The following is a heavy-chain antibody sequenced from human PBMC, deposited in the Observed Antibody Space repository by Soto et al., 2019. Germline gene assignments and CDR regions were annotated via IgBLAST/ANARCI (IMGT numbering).Heavy chain of an antibody. CDR1: AFTFSSYA. CDR2: ISYDGSNK. J-gene: IGHJ6*02. Sequence: GGSLRLSCAASAFTFSSYAMHWVRQAPGKGLEWVAVISYDGSNKYYADSVKGRFTISRDYSKNTLYLQMNSLRAEDTAVYYCAKDEVGAVYYYYYGMDVWGQGTTVTVSS. CDR3: AKDEVGAVYYYYYGMDV. V-gene: IGHV3-30-3*01. D-gene: IGHD1-26*01.